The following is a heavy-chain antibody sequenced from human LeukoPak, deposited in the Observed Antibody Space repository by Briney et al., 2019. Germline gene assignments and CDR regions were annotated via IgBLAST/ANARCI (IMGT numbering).Heavy chain of an antibody. CDR3: AKALRYYDFWSGSPFDP. V-gene: IGHV3-9*01. J-gene: IGHJ5*02. CDR2: ISWNSGSI. Sequence: GGSLRLSCAASGFTFRTYTMNWVRQAPGKGLEWVSGISWNSGSIGYADSAKGRFTISRDNAKNSLYLQMNSLRAEDTALYYCAKALRYYDFWSGSPFDPWGQGTLVTVSS. CDR1: GFTFRTYT. D-gene: IGHD3-3*01.